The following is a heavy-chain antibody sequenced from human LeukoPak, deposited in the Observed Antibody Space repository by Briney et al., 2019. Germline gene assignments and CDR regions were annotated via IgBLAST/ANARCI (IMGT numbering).Heavy chain of an antibody. CDR1: GFTFSNYG. CDR2: ISWNSGSI. Sequence: PGGSLKLSCAASGFTFSNYGMIWVRRAPGKGLEWVSGISWNSGSIGYPDSVKGRFTISRDNAKNSLYLQMNSLRAEDTALYYCAKAMFPIAVAGGFDYWGQGTLVTVSS. CDR3: AKAMFPIAVAGGFDY. D-gene: IGHD6-19*01. V-gene: IGHV3-9*01. J-gene: IGHJ4*02.